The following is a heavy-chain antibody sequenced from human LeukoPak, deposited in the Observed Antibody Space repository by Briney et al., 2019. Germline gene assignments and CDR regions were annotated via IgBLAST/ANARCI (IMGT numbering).Heavy chain of an antibody. Sequence: PSETLSLTCAVYGGSLSNYYWSWIRQPPGKGLEWIGEINDSGRINYTPSLMSRVTVSVDTSKNQFSLRLTSVTATDTAVYYCARRWNYGRNYYIDVWGNGATVSVSS. CDR2: INDSGRI. D-gene: IGHD1-7*01. CDR3: ARRWNYGRNYYIDV. J-gene: IGHJ6*03. V-gene: IGHV4-34*01. CDR1: GGSLSNYY.